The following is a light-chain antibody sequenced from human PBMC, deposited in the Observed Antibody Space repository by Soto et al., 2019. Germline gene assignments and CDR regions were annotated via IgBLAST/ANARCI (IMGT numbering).Light chain of an antibody. V-gene: IGLV1-44*01. CDR3: AAWDDSLTGPAV. J-gene: IGLJ2*01. Sequence: QAVLTQPPSASGTPGQRVTISCSGSSSNIGSYAVNWYQQLPGTAPKLLIYSNDQRPSGVPDRFSGSKSGTSASLAIGGLQSEDEADYYCAAWDDSLTGPAVFGGGTKVTVL. CDR2: SND. CDR1: SSNIGSYA.